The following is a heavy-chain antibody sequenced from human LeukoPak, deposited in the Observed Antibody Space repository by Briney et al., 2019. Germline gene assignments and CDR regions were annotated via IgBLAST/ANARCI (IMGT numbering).Heavy chain of an antibody. V-gene: IGHV3-23*01. CDR3: AKGGPTGSNYFDF. J-gene: IGHJ4*02. CDR2: ISGSGYYS. Sequence: GGSLRLSCAASEFTFDNYAMSWVRQAPGKGLEWVSVISGSGYYSYYADSVKGRFTVSRDNSTTTLYLQMNSLRADDTAVYYCAKGGPTGSNYFDFWGQGTLVTVSS. CDR1: EFTFDNYA. D-gene: IGHD1-26*01.